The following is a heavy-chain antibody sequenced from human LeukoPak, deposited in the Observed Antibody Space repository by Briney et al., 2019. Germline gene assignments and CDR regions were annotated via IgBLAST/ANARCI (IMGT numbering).Heavy chain of an antibody. CDR2: ISGSGGST. D-gene: IGHD2-21*02. J-gene: IGHJ6*02. CDR3: AKATAPYYYGMDV. V-gene: IGHV3-23*01. CDR1: GFTFSSYA. Sequence: PGGSLRLSCAASGFTFSSYAMSWVRQAPGKGLEWVSAISGSGGSTYYADSVKGRFTISRDNSKNTLYLQMNGLRAEDTAVYYCAKATAPYYYGMDVWGQGTTVTVSS.